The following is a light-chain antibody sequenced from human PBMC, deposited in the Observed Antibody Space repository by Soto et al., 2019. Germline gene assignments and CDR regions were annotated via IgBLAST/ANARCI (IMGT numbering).Light chain of an antibody. CDR3: QQYDTSPYT. Sequence: DIVLTQSPGTLSLSPGERVTFSCRASQSVSSGYLAWYQQKPGQAPMLLIYGASTRATGIADRFSGSGSGTDFSLAISRLYPEDFAVYYCQQYDTSPYTFGQGTKLEMK. CDR2: GAS. J-gene: IGKJ2*01. CDR1: QSVSSGY. V-gene: IGKV3-20*01.